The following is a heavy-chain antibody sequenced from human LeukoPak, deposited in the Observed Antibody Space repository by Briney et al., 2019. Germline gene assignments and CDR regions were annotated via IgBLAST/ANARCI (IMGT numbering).Heavy chain of an antibody. CDR2: IRYDGSNK. Sequence: GGSLRLSCAASGFTFSSYGMHWVRQAPGKGLEWVAFIRYDGSNKYYADSVKGRFTISRDNSKNTLYLQMNSLRAEDTAVYYCATTPGHLVGATRGAYYFDNWGQGTLVTVSS. V-gene: IGHV3-30*02. J-gene: IGHJ4*02. CDR1: GFTFSSYG. D-gene: IGHD1-26*01. CDR3: ATTPGHLVGATRGAYYFDN.